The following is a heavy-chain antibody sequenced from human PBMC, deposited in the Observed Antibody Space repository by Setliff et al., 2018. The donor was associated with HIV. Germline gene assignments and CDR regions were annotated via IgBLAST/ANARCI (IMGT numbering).Heavy chain of an antibody. J-gene: IGHJ6*03. CDR2: IYTTGST. V-gene: IGHV4-4*09. Sequence: SETLSLTCTVSGGSISSYYWSWVRQPPGKGLEWIGYIYTTGSTNYNPSLKSRVTMSVDTSKNQFSLRLTSVTAADTAVYYCAREGLRSSYYYFMDVWGKGTTVTVSS. CDR1: GGSISSYY. D-gene: IGHD3-10*01. CDR3: AREGLRSSYYYFMDV.